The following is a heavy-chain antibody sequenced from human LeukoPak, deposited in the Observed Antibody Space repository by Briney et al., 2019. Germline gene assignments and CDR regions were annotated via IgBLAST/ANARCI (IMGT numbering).Heavy chain of an antibody. V-gene: IGHV4-39*07. CDR3: ERTKVGSYGDYVWAFDI. CDR1: GGSISSSSYY. D-gene: IGHD4-17*01. J-gene: IGHJ3*02. Sequence: SETLSLTCTVSGGSISSSSYYWGWIRQPPGKGLEWIGSIYYSGSTYYNPSLKSRVTISVDTSKNQFSLKLSSVTAADTAVYYCERTKVGSYGDYVWAFDIWGQGTMVTVSS. CDR2: IYYSGST.